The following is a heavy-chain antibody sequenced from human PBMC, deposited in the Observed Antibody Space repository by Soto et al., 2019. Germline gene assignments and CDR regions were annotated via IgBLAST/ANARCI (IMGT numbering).Heavy chain of an antibody. Sequence: GGSLRLSCAASGFTFSGSAMHWVRQASGKGLEWVGRIRSKANSYATAYAASVKGRFTISRDDSKNTAYLQMNSLKTEDTAVYYCTRPGKYCSGGSCYPLLYMDVWGKGTTVTVSS. V-gene: IGHV3-73*01. CDR3: TRPGKYCSGGSCYPLLYMDV. D-gene: IGHD2-15*01. CDR1: GFTFSGSA. J-gene: IGHJ6*03. CDR2: IRSKANSYAT.